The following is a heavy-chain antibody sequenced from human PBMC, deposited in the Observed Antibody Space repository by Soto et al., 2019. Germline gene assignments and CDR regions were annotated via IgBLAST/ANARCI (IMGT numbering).Heavy chain of an antibody. Sequence: SETLSLTCTVSGGSISSYYWSWIRQPPGKGLEWIGYIYYSGSTNYNPSLKSRVTISVDTSKNQFSLKLSSVTAADTAVYYCARDRRDGRFDYWGQGTLVTVSS. CDR2: IYYSGST. CDR3: ARDRRDGRFDY. V-gene: IGHV4-59*01. J-gene: IGHJ4*02. CDR1: GGSISSYY.